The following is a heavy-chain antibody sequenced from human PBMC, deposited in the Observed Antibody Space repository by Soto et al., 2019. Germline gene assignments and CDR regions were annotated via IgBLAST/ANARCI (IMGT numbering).Heavy chain of an antibody. Sequence: ASVKVSCKASGYTFTSYAMHWVRQAPGQRLEWMGWINAGNGNIKYSQKFQGRVTITRDTSASTAYMELSSLRSEDTAVYYCARDSNWNYVGKYNWFDPWGQGTLVTVSS. J-gene: IGHJ5*02. D-gene: IGHD1-7*01. CDR2: INAGNGNI. CDR3: ARDSNWNYVGKYNWFDP. CDR1: GYTFTSYA. V-gene: IGHV1-3*01.